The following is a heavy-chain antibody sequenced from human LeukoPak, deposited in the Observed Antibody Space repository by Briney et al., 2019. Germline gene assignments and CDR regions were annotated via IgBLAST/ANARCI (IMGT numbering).Heavy chain of an antibody. CDR1: GGSISSSDYY. Sequence: PSETLSLTCTVSGGSISSSDYYWDWIRQPPGKGLEWIGSIYYSGSTYYNPSVKSQFTISVDTSKNQFSLKLSSVTAADTAVYYCARVDKPLGSRDYWGQGILVTVSS. D-gene: IGHD1-14*01. CDR2: IYYSGST. J-gene: IGHJ4*02. V-gene: IGHV4-39*07. CDR3: ARVDKPLGSRDY.